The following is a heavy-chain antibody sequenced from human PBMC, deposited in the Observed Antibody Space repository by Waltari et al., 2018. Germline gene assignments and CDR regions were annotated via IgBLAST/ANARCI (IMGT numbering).Heavy chain of an antibody. D-gene: IGHD6-19*01. CDR1: GYTFTSYG. V-gene: IGHV1-69*13. J-gene: IGHJ4*02. CDR2: IIPIFGTA. Sequence: QVQLVQSGAEVKKPGASVKVSCKASGYTFTSYGISWVRQAPGQGLEWMGWIIPIFGTANYAQKFQGRVTITADESTSTAYMELSSLRSEDTAVYYCAREGIAVADYWGQGTLVTVSS. CDR3: AREGIAVADY.